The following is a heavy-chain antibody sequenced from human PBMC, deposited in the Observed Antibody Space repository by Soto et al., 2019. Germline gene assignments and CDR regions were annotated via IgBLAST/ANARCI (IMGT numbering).Heavy chain of an antibody. J-gene: IGHJ6*02. CDR3: ARGDMVVVPATMLRYYYGMDV. CDR1: GGSVSSSNW. D-gene: IGHD2-2*01. V-gene: IGHV4-4*02. Sequence: PSETLSLTCTVSGGSVSSSNWWTWVRQPPGKGLEWIGEIYHSGSTNHNPSLKSRVTISVDKSKNQFSLKMTSVTAADTAVYYCARGDMVVVPATMLRYYYGMDVWGQGTTGTVSS. CDR2: IYHSGST.